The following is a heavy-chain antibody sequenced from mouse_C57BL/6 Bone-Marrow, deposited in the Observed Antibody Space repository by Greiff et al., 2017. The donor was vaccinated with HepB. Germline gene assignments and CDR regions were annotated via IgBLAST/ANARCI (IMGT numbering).Heavy chain of an antibody. CDR3: AREGFYYYGRGYFDY. Sequence: QVQLQQSGAELMKPGASVKLSCKATGYTFTGYWIEWVKQRPGHGLEWIGEVLPGSGSTNYNEKFKGKATFTADTSSNTAYMQLSSLTTEDSAIYYCAREGFYYYGRGYFDYWGQGTTLTVSS. CDR1: GYTFTGYW. D-gene: IGHD1-1*01. J-gene: IGHJ2*01. V-gene: IGHV1-9*01. CDR2: VLPGSGST.